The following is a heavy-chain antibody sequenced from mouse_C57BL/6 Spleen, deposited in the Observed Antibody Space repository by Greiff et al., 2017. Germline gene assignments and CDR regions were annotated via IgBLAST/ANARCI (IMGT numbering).Heavy chain of an antibody. CDR1: GYTFTSYW. CDR2: IYPSDSET. V-gene: IGHV1-61*01. J-gene: IGHJ2*01. CDR3: ARGVTTVVAPYYFDY. Sequence: QVQLKQPGAELVRPGSSVKLSCKASGYTFTSYWMDWVKQRPGQVLEWIGNIYPSDSETHYNQKFKDKATLTVDKSSSTAYMQLSSLTSEDSAVYYCARGVTTVVAPYYFDYWGQGTTLTVSS. D-gene: IGHD1-1*01.